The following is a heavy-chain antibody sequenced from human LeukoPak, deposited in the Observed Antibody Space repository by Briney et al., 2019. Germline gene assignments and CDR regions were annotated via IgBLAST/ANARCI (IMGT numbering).Heavy chain of an antibody. Sequence: SETLSLTCAVYGGSFSPYYWSWIRQPPGKGLEWIGEIYHSGSTNYNPSLKSRVTVSLDTSTNQFSLELSSVTAADTAVYYCARGSYSNNWFDPWGQGTLVTVSS. CDR3: ARGSYSNNWFDP. V-gene: IGHV4-34*01. CDR2: IYHSGST. J-gene: IGHJ5*02. CDR1: GGSFSPYY. D-gene: IGHD6-13*01.